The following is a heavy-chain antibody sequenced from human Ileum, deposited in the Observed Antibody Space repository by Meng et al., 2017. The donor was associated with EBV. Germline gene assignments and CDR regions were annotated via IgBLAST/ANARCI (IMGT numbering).Heavy chain of an antibody. D-gene: IGHD6-19*01. CDR1: GVSHTRSNW. J-gene: IGHJ4*02. V-gene: IGHV4-4*02. CDR2: LYHSGST. CDR3: ARVGQWLPIDY. Sequence: GSGRGLVQPYGTRALTCAGSGVSHTRSNWLSWVRQPPGKWLEWIGELYHSGSTNYNPSLKSRVTISVDKSKNQFSLNLSSVTAADTAVYYCARVGQWLPIDYWGQGTLVTVSS.